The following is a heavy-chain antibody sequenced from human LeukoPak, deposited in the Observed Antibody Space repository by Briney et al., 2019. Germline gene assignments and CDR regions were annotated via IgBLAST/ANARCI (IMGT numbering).Heavy chain of an antibody. D-gene: IGHD6-19*01. J-gene: IGHJ3*02. CDR1: GFTFSSYA. V-gene: IGHV3-23*01. Sequence: GGSLRLSCVASGFTFSSYAMSWVRQAPGKGLEWVSGISGAGYNTYSADSVKGRFTISRDNSKNTLYLQLTSLRAEDTALYYCARYASGWSNDVLDIWGQGTTVTVSS. CDR2: ISGAGYNT. CDR3: ARYASGWSNDVLDI.